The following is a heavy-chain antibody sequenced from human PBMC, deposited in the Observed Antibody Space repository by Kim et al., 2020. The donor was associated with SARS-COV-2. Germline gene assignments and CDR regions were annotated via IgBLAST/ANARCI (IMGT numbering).Heavy chain of an antibody. CDR3: AKPGGYYDSSGSITDYYYYGMDV. Sequence: GGSLRLSCAASGFTFSSYAMSWVRQAPGKGLEWVSAISGSGGSTYYADSVKGRFAISRYNSKNTLYLQMNSLRAEDTAVYYCAKPGGYYDSSGSITDYYYYGMDVWGQGTTVTVSS. CDR1: GFTFSSYA. V-gene: IGHV3-23*01. CDR2: ISGSGGST. J-gene: IGHJ6*02. D-gene: IGHD3-22*01.